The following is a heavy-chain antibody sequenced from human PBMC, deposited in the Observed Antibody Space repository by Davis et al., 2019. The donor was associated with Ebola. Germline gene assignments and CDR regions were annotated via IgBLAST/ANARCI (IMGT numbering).Heavy chain of an antibody. J-gene: IGHJ4*02. CDR3: ARDRDIVATIHFDY. V-gene: IGHV3-7*03. D-gene: IGHD5-12*01. Sequence: PGGSLRLSCAAPGFTFSSYWMSWVRQAPGKGLEWVANIKQDGSEKYYVDSVKGRFTISRDNAKNSLYLQMNSLRAEDTAVYYCARDRDIVATIHFDYWGQGTLVTVSS. CDR1: GFTFSSYW. CDR2: IKQDGSEK.